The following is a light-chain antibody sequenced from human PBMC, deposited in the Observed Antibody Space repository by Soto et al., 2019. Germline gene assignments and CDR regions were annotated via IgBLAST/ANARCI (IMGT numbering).Light chain of an antibody. CDR1: QSIDNF. V-gene: IGKV1-39*01. CDR2: AAS. CDR3: QQSYSLPYT. Sequence: DIQMTQSPSSLSESVGDRVTIICRPSQSIDNFLNWYQQKPGKAPNLLIYAASSLQSGVSSRFSGSGSGTDFTLTISSLQPEDSATYYCQQSYSLPYTFGQGTKVEIK. J-gene: IGKJ2*01.